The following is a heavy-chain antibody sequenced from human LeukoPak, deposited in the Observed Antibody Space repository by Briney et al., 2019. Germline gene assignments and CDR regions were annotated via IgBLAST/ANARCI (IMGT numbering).Heavy chain of an antibody. CDR1: GFTFSSYA. CDR2: ISYDGSNK. J-gene: IGHJ4*02. Sequence: GGSLRLSCAASGFTFSSYAMHWVRQAPGKGLEWVAVISYDGSNKYYADSVKGRFTISRDNSKNTLYLQMNSLRAEDTAVYYCARGALSESYPYYFDYWGQGTLVTVSS. CDR3: ARGALSESYPYYFDY. V-gene: IGHV3-30*14. D-gene: IGHD1-26*01.